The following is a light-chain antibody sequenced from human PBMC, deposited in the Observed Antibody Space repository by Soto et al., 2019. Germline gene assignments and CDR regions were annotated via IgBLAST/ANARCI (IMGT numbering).Light chain of an antibody. CDR1: SSDVGSYNY. CDR2: EVS. Sequence: QSALTQPASVSGSPGQSITISCTGTSSDVGSYNYVSWYQQHPGKAPKLMIFEVSNRPSGVSNRFSGSKSGNTASLTISGLQAEDEADYYCTSYTSSNYVFGTGTKVTVL. V-gene: IGLV2-14*01. J-gene: IGLJ1*01. CDR3: TSYTSSNYV.